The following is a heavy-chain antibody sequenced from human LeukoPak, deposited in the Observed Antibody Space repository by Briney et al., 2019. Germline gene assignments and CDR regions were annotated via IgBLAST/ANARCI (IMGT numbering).Heavy chain of an antibody. J-gene: IGHJ4*02. D-gene: IGHD3-10*01. V-gene: IGHV3-23*01. CDR2: SSGSSDNK. CDR1: GFTFSSYA. Sequence: GGSLTLSCAASGFTFSSYAMSWLRQAPGKGLEWVSASSGSSDNKYYADSVKGQFTISRGNSKNTLYLQMNSLEAEDTAVYDCTIDYSSGSYYWGQGTLVTVA. CDR3: TIDYSSGSYY.